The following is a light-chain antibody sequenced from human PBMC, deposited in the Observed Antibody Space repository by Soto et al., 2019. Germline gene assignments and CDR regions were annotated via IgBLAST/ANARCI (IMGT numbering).Light chain of an antibody. Sequence: DIVLTQSPATLSLSPGERATLSCGASQSVNNNYLAWYQQKPGLAPRLLIYDASSRATGIPDRFSGSGSGTDFTLTISSLEPEDFAVYSCQQYGTSPQTFGQGTKVEIK. CDR3: QQYGTSPQT. J-gene: IGKJ1*01. CDR2: DAS. V-gene: IGKV3D-20*01. CDR1: QSVNNNY.